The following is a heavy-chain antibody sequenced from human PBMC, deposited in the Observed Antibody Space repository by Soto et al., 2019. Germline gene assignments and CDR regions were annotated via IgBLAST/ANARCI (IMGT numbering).Heavy chain of an antibody. J-gene: IGHJ3*02. CDR1: GYTFTSYG. CDR3: ARDLFVYLGGGGYPDAFDI. Sequence: QVQLVQSGAEVKKPGASVKLSCKASGYTFTSYGISWVRQSPGQGLAGMGWISAYNGNTNYAQKLQGRVTMTTDTSTSTAYMELRSLRSDDTAVYYCARDLFVYLGGGGYPDAFDIWGQGTMVTVSS. D-gene: IGHD2-21*01. V-gene: IGHV1-18*01. CDR2: ISAYNGNT.